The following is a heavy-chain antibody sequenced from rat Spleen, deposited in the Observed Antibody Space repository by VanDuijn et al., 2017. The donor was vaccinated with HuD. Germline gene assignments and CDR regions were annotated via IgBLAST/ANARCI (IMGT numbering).Heavy chain of an antibody. V-gene: IGHV5-7*01. J-gene: IGHJ3*01. CDR2: ISYDGSST. Sequence: EVQLVESGGGLVQPGGSLKLSCAASGFTFSDYNMAWVRQAPKKGLEWVATISYDGSSTYYRDSVKGRFTISRDNAKSTLYLQMDSLRSEDTATYYCARHELPGYNWFAYWGQGTLVTVSS. CDR3: ARHELPGYNWFAY. CDR1: GFTFSDYN. D-gene: IGHD1-4*01.